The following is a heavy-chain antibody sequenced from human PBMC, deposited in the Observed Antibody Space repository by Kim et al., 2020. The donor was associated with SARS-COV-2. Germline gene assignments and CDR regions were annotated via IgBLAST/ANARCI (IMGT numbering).Heavy chain of an antibody. J-gene: IGHJ4*02. CDR2: IYSGGST. D-gene: IGHD5-18*01. CDR1: GFTVSANY. Sequence: GGSLRLSCTASGFTVSANYMSWVRQAPGKGLEWVSIIYSGGSTYYADSVKGRFSISRDNSKNTLYLQMNSLRAEDTAVYYCARDGGKDSYGQCDYWGQGT. CDR3: ARDGGKDSYGQCDY. V-gene: IGHV3-53*01.